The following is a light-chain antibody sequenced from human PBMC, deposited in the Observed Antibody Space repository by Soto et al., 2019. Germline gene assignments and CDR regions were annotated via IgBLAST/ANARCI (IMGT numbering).Light chain of an antibody. Sequence: DIQMTQSPSTLSASVGDRVAITCRASDKIVHPVAWYQQKPGKAPKLLIYKAANLADEVPSRFAGSGSGTDFTLTINRLQPDDFATYYCQHYNSFSRTFGQGTKVDIK. CDR2: KAA. V-gene: IGKV1-5*03. CDR3: QHYNSFSRT. J-gene: IGKJ1*01. CDR1: DKIVHP.